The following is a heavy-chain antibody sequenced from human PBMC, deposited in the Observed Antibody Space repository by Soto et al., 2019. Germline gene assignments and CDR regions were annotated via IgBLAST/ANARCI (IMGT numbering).Heavy chain of an antibody. CDR1: GFTFSSYS. V-gene: IGHV3-21*01. Sequence: GGSLRLSCAASGFTFSSYSMNWVRQAPGKGLEWVSSISSSSSYIYYADSVKGRFTISRDNAKNSLYLQMNSLRAEDTDVYYCARAGGSGTNPAFDIWGQGTMVTVSS. D-gene: IGHD3-10*01. CDR3: ARAGGSGTNPAFDI. J-gene: IGHJ3*02. CDR2: ISSSSSYI.